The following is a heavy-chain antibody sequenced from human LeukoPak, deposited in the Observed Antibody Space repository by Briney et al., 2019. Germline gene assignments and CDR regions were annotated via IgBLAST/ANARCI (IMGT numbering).Heavy chain of an antibody. J-gene: IGHJ4*02. D-gene: IGHD1-26*01. CDR2: ITNTGDFV. V-gene: IGHV3-11*01. CDR3: AREARATPDF. Sequence: RGSLRLSCAPSGFMFSGHYMRWVRQAPGKGLEWISYITNTGDFVNYADSVKGRFTISRDNAKNSLYLQMNSLRAEDTAVYYCAREARATPDFWGQGSVVTVSS. CDR1: GFMFSGHY.